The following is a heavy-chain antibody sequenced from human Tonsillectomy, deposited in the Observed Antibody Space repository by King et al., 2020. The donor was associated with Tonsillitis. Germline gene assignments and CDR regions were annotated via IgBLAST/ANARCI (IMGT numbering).Heavy chain of an antibody. J-gene: IGHJ4*02. D-gene: IGHD3-16*01. V-gene: IGHV3-48*04. CDR3: TRDWAY. Sequence: VQLVESGGGSVQPGGSLRLSCAASGFTFSTYGVNWVRQAPAKGLEWVSYISTSGTIYYADSVKGRFTISRDNAKNSLYLQMNSLRAEDTAVYYCTRDWAYWGQGTLVTVSS. CDR2: ISTSGTI. CDR1: GFTFSTYG.